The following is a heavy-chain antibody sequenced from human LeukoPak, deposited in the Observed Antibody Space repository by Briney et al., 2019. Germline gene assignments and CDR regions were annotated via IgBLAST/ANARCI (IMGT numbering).Heavy chain of an antibody. D-gene: IGHD3-9*01. V-gene: IGHV3-23*01. J-gene: IGHJ4*02. CDR3: AKASHYDILTGRHSARLWYFDY. CDR2: ISGGGGST. Sequence: GGSLRLPCAAPGFTFTSYAMSWVRQAPGKGLEWVSGISGGGGSTYYADSVKGRFSISRDNSKNNLYLQMNSLRAEDTAVYYCAKASHYDILTGRHSARLWYFDYWGQGTLVTVSS. CDR1: GFTFTSYA.